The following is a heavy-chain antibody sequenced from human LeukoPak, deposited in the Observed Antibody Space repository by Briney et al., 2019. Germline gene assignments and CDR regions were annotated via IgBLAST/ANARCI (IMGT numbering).Heavy chain of an antibody. V-gene: IGHV3-30-3*01. CDR1: GFAFSSYT. Sequence: GGSLRLSCAASGFAFSSYTMSWVRQAPGKGLEWVAVISYDGNNKYYADSVKGRFTISRDNSKNTLYLQVNSLRPEDTAVYYCARAIPTYYYDGSPPLDYWGQGTLVTVSS. J-gene: IGHJ4*02. D-gene: IGHD3-22*01. CDR2: ISYDGNNK. CDR3: ARAIPTYYYDGSPPLDY.